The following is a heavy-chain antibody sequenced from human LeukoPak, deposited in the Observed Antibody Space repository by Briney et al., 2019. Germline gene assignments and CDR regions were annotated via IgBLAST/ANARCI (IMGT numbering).Heavy chain of an antibody. D-gene: IGHD3-9*01. Sequence: PSETLSLTCAVSGVSISSSEWWVWVRQPPGQGLEWIGEIHRDGRTRYNPSLKSRVTMSMDYSKNQFSLSVTSVTAADTAIYYCGKTDIYFNPIDYWGPGSLVTVSS. CDR2: IHRDGRT. V-gene: IGHV4-4*02. CDR1: GVSISSSEW. CDR3: GKTDIYFNPIDY. J-gene: IGHJ4*02.